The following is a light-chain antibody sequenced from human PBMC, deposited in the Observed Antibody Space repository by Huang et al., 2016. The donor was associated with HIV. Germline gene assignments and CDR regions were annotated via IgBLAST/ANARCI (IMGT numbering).Light chain of an antibody. Sequence: DIQMTQSPSSLSASVGDRVTITCRASQSISSYLNWYQQKTGKAPKLLIYSASRLQSWVPSRFSCSGSGTDFTLTISSLQPEDFSTYYCQQSYSTPTWTFGQGTKVEIK. J-gene: IGKJ1*01. CDR1: QSISSY. CDR3: QQSYSTPTWT. CDR2: SAS. V-gene: IGKV1-39*01.